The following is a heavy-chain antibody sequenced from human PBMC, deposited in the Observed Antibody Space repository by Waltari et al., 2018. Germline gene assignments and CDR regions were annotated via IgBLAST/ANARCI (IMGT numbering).Heavy chain of an antibody. CDR1: GYTFTGYY. Sequence: QVQLVQSGAEVKKPGASVKVSCKASGYTFTGYYMHWVRQAPGQGLEWMGWINPNSGGTNYAQKFQGRVPMPRDTPISTASMELSRLRSDDTAVYYWARGEGGGVATAGAFDIWGQGTMVTVSS. CDR2: INPNSGGT. D-gene: IGHD3-16*01. CDR3: ARGEGGGVATAGAFDI. J-gene: IGHJ3*02. V-gene: IGHV1-2*02.